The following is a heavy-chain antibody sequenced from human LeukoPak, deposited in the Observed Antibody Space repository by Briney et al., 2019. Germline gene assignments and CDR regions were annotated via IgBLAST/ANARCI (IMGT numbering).Heavy chain of an antibody. D-gene: IGHD2-2*01. CDR3: ARVGRQLLNFAYGLNWFDP. CDR2: VNRDGSET. V-gene: IGHV3-7*03. Sequence: GGSLRLSCAASGFALSSHWMTWVRQVPGRGPEWVANVNRDGSETYYLDSVKGRFTISKDNAKNSLYLQMNSLRAEDTALYHCARVGRQLLNFAYGLNWFDPWGQGTLVTVSS. J-gene: IGHJ5*02. CDR1: GFALSSHW.